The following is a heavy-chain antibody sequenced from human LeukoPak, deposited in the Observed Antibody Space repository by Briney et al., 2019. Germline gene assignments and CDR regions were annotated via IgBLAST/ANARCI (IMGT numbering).Heavy chain of an antibody. CDR3: TRDSQRLVKSGMDY. V-gene: IGHV3-49*04. CDR1: GFTFGDYA. J-gene: IGHJ4*02. Sequence: GGSLRLSCTASGFTFGDYAMSWVRQAPGKGLEWVGFIRSKAYGGTTEYAASVKGRFTISRDDSKSIAYLQMNSLKTEDTAVHYCTRDSQRLVKSGMDYWGQGTLVTVSS. D-gene: IGHD3-9*01. CDR2: IRSKAYGGTT.